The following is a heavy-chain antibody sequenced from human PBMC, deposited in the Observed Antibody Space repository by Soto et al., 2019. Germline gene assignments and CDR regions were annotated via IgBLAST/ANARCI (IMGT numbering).Heavy chain of an antibody. J-gene: IGHJ4*02. CDR1: GFTFSSYA. Sequence: PGGSRRLSCAASGFTFSSYAMHWVRQAPGKGLEWVAVISYDGSNKYYADSVNGRFTISRDNSKDTVYLQMNSLRAEDTAVYYCARDASSVERFDYWGQGTLVTVXS. D-gene: IGHD6-19*01. CDR2: ISYDGSNK. V-gene: IGHV3-30-3*01. CDR3: ARDASSVERFDY.